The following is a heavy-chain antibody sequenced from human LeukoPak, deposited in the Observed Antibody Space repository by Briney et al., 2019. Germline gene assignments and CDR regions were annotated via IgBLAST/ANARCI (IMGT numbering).Heavy chain of an antibody. CDR1: GYTLTELS. Sequence: GASVKVSCKVSGYTLTELSMHWVRQAPGKGLEXXXXXDPEDGETIYAQKFQGRVTMTEDTSTDTAYMELSSLRSEDTAVYYCATSGYSSSWYSNWFDPWGQGTLVTVSS. J-gene: IGHJ5*02. CDR2: XDPEDGET. D-gene: IGHD6-13*01. CDR3: ATSGYSSSWYSNWFDP. V-gene: IGHV1-24*01.